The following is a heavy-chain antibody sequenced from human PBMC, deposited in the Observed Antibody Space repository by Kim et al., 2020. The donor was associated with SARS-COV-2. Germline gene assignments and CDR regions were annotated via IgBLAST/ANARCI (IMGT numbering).Heavy chain of an antibody. V-gene: IGHV4-31*02. D-gene: IGHD3-10*01. Sequence: PYLKSRVTISVDTSKNQFSLKLSSVTAADTAVYYCARNYYYGSGSPSLDVWGQGTTVTVSS. CDR3: ARNYYYGSGSPSLDV. J-gene: IGHJ6*02.